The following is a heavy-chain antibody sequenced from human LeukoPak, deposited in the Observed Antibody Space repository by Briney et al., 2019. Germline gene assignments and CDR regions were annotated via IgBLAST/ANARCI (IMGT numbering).Heavy chain of an antibody. CDR3: ARASWGATRTYYFDY. CDR2: ISFDGSIK. J-gene: IGHJ4*02. D-gene: IGHD1-26*01. CDR1: GFTFYTIG. Sequence: GGSLRLSCAASGFTFYTIGMHWVRQAPGKGLEWVAVISFDGSIKYYADSVKGRFTISRDNSKNTLYLQMNSLRAEDTAVYYCARASWGATRTYYFDYWGQGTLVTVSS. V-gene: IGHV3-30*03.